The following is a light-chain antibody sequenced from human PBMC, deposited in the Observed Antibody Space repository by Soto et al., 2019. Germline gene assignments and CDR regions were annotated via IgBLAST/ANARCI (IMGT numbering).Light chain of an antibody. CDR3: QSYDSSLSGLL. V-gene: IGLV1-40*01. CDR2: GNS. CDR1: SSNIGAGYD. J-gene: IGLJ2*01. Sequence: QSVLTQPPSASGAPGQRVTISCTGSSSNIGAGYDVHWYQQLPGTAPKLLIYGNSNRPSGVPDRFSGSKSGTSASLAITGLQAEDEADYYCQSYDSSLSGLLFGGGTKLTVL.